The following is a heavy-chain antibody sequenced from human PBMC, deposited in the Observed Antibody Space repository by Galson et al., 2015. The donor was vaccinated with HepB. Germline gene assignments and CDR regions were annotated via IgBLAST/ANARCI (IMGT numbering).Heavy chain of an antibody. D-gene: IGHD3-22*01. V-gene: IGHV1-69*13. CDR3: ARDIDYYDKIGLLLY. CDR1: GGTFSSYA. CDR2: IIPIFGTA. J-gene: IGHJ4*02. Sequence: SVKVSCKASGGTFSSYAISWVRQAPGQGLEWMGGIIPIFGTANYAQKFQGRVTITADEYTSTAYMELSSLRSEDTAVYYCARDIDYYDKIGLLLYWGQGTLVTVSS.